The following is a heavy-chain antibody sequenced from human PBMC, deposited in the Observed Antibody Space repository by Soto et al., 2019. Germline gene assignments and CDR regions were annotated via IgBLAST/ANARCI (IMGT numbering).Heavy chain of an antibody. D-gene: IGHD6-19*01. J-gene: IGHJ4*02. CDR3: AREDPVWLVFVY. Sequence: ASVKVSCKASGYTFTSYGISWVRQAPGQGLEWMGWISAYNGNTNYAQKLQGRVTMTTDTSTSTAYMELRSLRSDDTAVYYCAREDPVWLVFVYWGQGAMVTFSS. CDR1: GYTFTSYG. V-gene: IGHV1-18*01. CDR2: ISAYNGNT.